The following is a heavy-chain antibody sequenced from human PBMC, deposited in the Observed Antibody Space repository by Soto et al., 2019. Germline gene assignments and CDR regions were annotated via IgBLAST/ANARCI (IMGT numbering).Heavy chain of an antibody. CDR2: INAGNGNT. J-gene: IGHJ5*02. D-gene: IGHD6-19*01. CDR1: GYTFTSYA. CDR3: ARGPLIMGIAVARPPVDP. V-gene: IGHV1-3*01. Sequence: GASVKVSCKASGYTFTSYAMHWVRQAPGQRLEWMGWINAGNGNTKYSQKFQGRVTITRDTSASTAYMELSSLRSEDTAVYYCARGPLIMGIAVARPPVDPWGQGTLVTVSS.